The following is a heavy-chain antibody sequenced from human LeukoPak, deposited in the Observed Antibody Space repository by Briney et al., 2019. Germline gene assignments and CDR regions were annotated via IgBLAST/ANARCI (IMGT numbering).Heavy chain of an antibody. CDR1: GFTFGDYA. J-gene: IGHJ4*02. CDR2: IRSKAYGGTT. V-gene: IGHV3-49*04. Sequence: GGSLRLSCTASGFTFGDYAMSWVRPAPGKGLEWVGFIRSKAYGGTTEYAASVKGRFTISRDDSKSIAYLQRNSLKTEDTAVYYCTRASKDGYDYWGQGTLVTVSS. D-gene: IGHD5-24*01. CDR3: TRASKDGYDY.